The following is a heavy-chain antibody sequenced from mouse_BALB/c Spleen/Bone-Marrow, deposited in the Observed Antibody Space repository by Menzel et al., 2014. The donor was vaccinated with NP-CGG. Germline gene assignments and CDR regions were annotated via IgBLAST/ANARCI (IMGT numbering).Heavy chain of an antibody. D-gene: IGHD2-3*01. V-gene: IGHV2-9*02. Sequence: QVQLQQSGSGLVAPSQSLSITCTVSGXXXTXXXXXWVRQPPGXXXXWLGVIWAGGSTNYNSALMSRLSISKDNSKSXVFXXXXXXQTDDTAMYYCAREDLGWLLPNWGQGTTLTVSS. CDR3: AREDLGWLLPN. CDR2: IWAGGST. J-gene: IGHJ2*01. CDR1: GXXXTXXX.